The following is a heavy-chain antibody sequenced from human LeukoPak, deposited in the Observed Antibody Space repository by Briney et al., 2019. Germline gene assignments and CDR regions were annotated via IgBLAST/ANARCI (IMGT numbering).Heavy chain of an antibody. CDR1: VGSISSYY. Sequence: SETLSLTCTVSVGSISSYYWSWIRQPPGKGLEWIGYIYTSVSTNYNPSLKSRVTISVDTSKNQFSLKLSSVTAADTAVYYCARHGTRTQFYFDYWGQGTLVTVSS. CDR2: IYTSVST. D-gene: IGHD1-7*01. V-gene: IGHV4-4*09. J-gene: IGHJ4*02. CDR3: ARHGTRTQFYFDY.